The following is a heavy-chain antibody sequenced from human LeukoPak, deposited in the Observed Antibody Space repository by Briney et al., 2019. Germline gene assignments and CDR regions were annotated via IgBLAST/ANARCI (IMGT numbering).Heavy chain of an antibody. CDR2: IKSDESNK. V-gene: IGHV3-30*02. Sequence: GGSLRLSCTASGFTFSNHVFHWVRQAPGKGLEWVAFIKSDESNKHYADSVKGRFIVSRDKYKNTLYLQMNSRRPEDTGVYYCTNGIATEDCRLFFWGQGALVTVSS. J-gene: IGHJ4*02. CDR1: GFTFSNHV. CDR3: TNGIATEDCRLFF. D-gene: IGHD2/OR15-2a*01.